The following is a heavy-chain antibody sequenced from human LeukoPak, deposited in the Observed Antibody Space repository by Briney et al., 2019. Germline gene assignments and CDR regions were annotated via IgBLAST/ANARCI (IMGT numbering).Heavy chain of an antibody. CDR1: GFTFDDYA. Sequence: GRSLRLSCAASGFTFDDYAMHWVRQAPGKGLDGVSGISWNSGSIGYADSVKGRFTISRDNAKNSLYLQMNSLRAEDTALYYCAKGFDGWFGEFLPDYWGQGTLVTVSS. J-gene: IGHJ4*02. D-gene: IGHD3-10*01. CDR3: AKGFDGWFGEFLPDY. CDR2: ISWNSGSI. V-gene: IGHV3-9*01.